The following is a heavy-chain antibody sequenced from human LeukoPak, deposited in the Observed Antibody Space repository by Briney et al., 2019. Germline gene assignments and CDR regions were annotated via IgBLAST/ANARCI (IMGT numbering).Heavy chain of an antibody. J-gene: IGHJ6*02. Sequence: GGSLRLSCAASGFTFDKYAMHWVRQAPGKGLEWVSLISGDAGTTRYADSVQGRFTISRDNSKDFLYLQMNSLRTEDTALYYCAKSRAAGSYYYYDVDVWGQGTTVTVSS. CDR1: GFTFDKYA. D-gene: IGHD6-13*01. CDR2: ISGDAGTT. V-gene: IGHV3-43*02. CDR3: AKSRAAGSYYYYDVDV.